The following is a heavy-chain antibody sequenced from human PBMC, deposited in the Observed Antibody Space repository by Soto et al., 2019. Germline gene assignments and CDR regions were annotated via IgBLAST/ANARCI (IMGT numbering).Heavy chain of an antibody. CDR2: IGTAGDT. CDR3: ARGGRSFDWLPGGGMDV. CDR1: GFPFSSYD. J-gene: IGHJ6*02. Sequence: EVQVVESGGGLVRPGGSLRLSCAASGFPFSSYDMHWVRQISGKGLEWVSAIGTAGDTYYAGSVKGRFIISRENAKNSLYLQMDSLRAGDTAVYYCARGGRSFDWLPGGGMDVWGQGTTVTVSS. V-gene: IGHV3-13*04. D-gene: IGHD3-9*01.